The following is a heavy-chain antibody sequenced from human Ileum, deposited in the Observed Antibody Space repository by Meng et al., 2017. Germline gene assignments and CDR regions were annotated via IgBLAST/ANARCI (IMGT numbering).Heavy chain of an antibody. Sequence: QVRLKEAGPGMVKPSGTLSLTCAVSGGSINSYVWWSWVRQAPGKGLEWIGEIYPGGSINYNPSLKSRVTISADTSKNQFSLSLDSVTAADTAVYYCVRNDYCSGGTCYPHFDYWGQGTLVTVSS. V-gene: IGHV4-4*02. CDR1: GGSINSYVW. D-gene: IGHD2-15*01. CDR2: IYPGGSI. CDR3: VRNDYCSGGTCYPHFDY. J-gene: IGHJ4*02.